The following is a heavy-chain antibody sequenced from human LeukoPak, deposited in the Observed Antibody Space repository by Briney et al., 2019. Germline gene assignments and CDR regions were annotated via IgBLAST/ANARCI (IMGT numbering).Heavy chain of an antibody. V-gene: IGHV4-31*03. CDR2: IYYSGST. D-gene: IGHD5-24*01. CDR1: GGSISSGGYY. J-gene: IGHJ4*02. CDR3: ARARRRDGYKIGS. Sequence: SETLSLTCTVSGGSISSGGYYWSWIRQHPGKGLEWIGYIYYSGSTHYNPSLKSRVTISVDTSKNQFSLKLSSVTAADTAVYYCARARRRDGYKIGSWGQGTLVTVSS.